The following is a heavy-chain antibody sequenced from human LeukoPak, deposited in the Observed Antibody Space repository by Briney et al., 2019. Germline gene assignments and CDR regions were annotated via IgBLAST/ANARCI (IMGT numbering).Heavy chain of an antibody. D-gene: IGHD3-16*01. J-gene: IGHJ4*02. CDR3: ARDLSMITFGGFDY. V-gene: IGHV3-33*01. CDR2: IWYDGSNA. Sequence: GGSLRLSCAASGFTFSGYGMHWVRQAPGKGLEWVAVIWYDGSNAYYADSVKGRFTISRDNAKNSLYLQMNSLRAEDTAVYYCARDLSMITFGGFDYWGQGTLVTVSS. CDR1: GFTFSGYG.